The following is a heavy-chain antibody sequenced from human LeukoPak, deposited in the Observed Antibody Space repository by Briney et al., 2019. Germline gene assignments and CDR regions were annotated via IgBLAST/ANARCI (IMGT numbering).Heavy chain of an antibody. Sequence: SETLSLTCTVSGGSISSSSYYWGWIRQPPGKGLEWIGSIYYSGSTYYNPSLKSRVTISVDTSKNQFSLKLSSVTAADTAVYYCARETLLGKLDAFDIWGQGTMVTVSS. V-gene: IGHV4-39*07. J-gene: IGHJ3*02. D-gene: IGHD2-21*01. CDR3: ARETLLGKLDAFDI. CDR1: GGSISSSSYY. CDR2: IYYSGST.